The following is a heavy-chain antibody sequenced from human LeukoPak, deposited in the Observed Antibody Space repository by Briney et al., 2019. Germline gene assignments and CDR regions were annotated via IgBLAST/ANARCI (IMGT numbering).Heavy chain of an antibody. CDR2: ISSSSSYI. J-gene: IGHJ4*02. Sequence: GGSLRLSCAASGFTFSSYSMNWVHQAPGKGLEWVSSISSSSSYIYYADSVKGRFTISRDNAKNSLYLQMNSLRAEDTAVYYCARDRWGIEDYWGQGTLVTVSS. D-gene: IGHD6-13*01. CDR3: ARDRWGIEDY. CDR1: GFTFSSYS. V-gene: IGHV3-21*01.